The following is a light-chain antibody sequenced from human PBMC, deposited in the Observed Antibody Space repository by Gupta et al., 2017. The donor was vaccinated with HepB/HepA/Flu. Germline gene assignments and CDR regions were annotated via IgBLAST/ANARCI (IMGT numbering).Light chain of an antibody. CDR1: QSVSSN. V-gene: IGKV3-15*01. Sequence: EIVMTQSPATLSVSPGERVTLSCRASQSVSSNLAWYQQKPGQAPRLLIFRASTRATGIPARFSGSGSGTEFTLTITSLQSEDFAVYYCQQYDNWPPVTFGGGTKVDIK. J-gene: IGKJ4*01. CDR3: QQYDNWPPVT. CDR2: RAS.